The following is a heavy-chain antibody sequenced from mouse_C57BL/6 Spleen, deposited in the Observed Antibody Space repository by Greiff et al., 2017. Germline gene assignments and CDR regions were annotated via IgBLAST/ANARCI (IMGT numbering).Heavy chain of an antibody. V-gene: IGHV1-80*01. Sequence: VPLQESGAELVKPGASVKISCKASGYAFSRYWLNWVKQRPGKGLEWIGQIYPGDGDTNYNGKFKGKATLTADKYSSTAYMQLSSLTSEDSAVYFCARRGNYYARDYWGQGTSVTVSS. CDR1: GYAFSRYW. CDR2: IYPGDGDT. J-gene: IGHJ4*01. CDR3: ARRGNYYARDY.